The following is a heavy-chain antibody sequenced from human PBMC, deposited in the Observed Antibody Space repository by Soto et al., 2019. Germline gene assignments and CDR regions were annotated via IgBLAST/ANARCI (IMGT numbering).Heavy chain of an antibody. CDR1: GYTFTSYG. D-gene: IGHD5-18*01. Sequence: QVQLVQSGAEVKKPGASVKVSCKASGYTFTSYGISWVRQAPGQGLEWMGWISAYNGNTNYVQKLQGRVTMTTDTSTSTAYMELRSLRSDDTAVYYCARDPRGYNYGYWRMCWFDPWGQGTLVTVSS. CDR2: ISAYNGNT. J-gene: IGHJ5*02. CDR3: ARDPRGYNYGYWRMCWFDP. V-gene: IGHV1-18*01.